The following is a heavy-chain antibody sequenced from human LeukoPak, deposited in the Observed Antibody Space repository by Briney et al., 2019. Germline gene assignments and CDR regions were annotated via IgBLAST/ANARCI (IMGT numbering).Heavy chain of an antibody. Sequence: PSETLSLTCAVYGGSFSGYYWSWIRQPPGKGLEWIGEINHSGSTNYNPSLKSRVTISVDTPKNQFSLKLSSVTAADTAVYYCARRRRDGYNFLWYFDLWGRGTLVTVSS. CDR1: GGSFSGYY. CDR3: ARRRRDGYNFLWYFDL. J-gene: IGHJ2*01. D-gene: IGHD5-24*01. CDR2: INHSGST. V-gene: IGHV4-34*01.